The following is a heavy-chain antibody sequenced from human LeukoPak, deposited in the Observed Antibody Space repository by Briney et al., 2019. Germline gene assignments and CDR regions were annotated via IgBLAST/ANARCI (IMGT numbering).Heavy chain of an antibody. CDR1: GGSISSSSYY. CDR2: IYYSGST. D-gene: IGHD3-10*01. V-gene: IGHV4-39*01. J-gene: IGHJ5*02. CDR3: ARHGSLYSWFDP. Sequence: SETLSLTCTVSGGSISSSSYYWGWIRQPPGKGLEWIGSIYYSGSTYYNPSLKSRVTISVDTSKNQFSLKLSSVTAADTAVYYCARHGSLYSWFDPWGQGTPVTVSS.